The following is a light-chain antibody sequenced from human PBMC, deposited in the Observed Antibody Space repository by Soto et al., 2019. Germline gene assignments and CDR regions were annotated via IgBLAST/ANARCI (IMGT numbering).Light chain of an antibody. CDR1: SGTIANNY. J-gene: IGLJ2*01. CDR2: DDD. Sequence: NFMLTQPHSVSESPGKTVIISCTRSSGTIANNYVQWYQQRPGSAPTAVIYDDDQRPSGVSDRFSGSIDRSSNSASLTISGLKTEDEADYCCQSYDKLNLLVFGGGTKLTVL. V-gene: IGLV6-57*03. CDR3: QSYDKLNLLV.